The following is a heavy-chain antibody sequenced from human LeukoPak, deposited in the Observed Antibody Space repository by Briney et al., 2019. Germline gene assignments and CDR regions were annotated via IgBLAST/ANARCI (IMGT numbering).Heavy chain of an antibody. CDR1: GFTFSSYA. D-gene: IGHD1-26*01. CDR2: ISYDGSNK. Sequence: PGGSLRLSCAASGFTFSSYAMHWVRQAPGKGLDWVAVISYDGSNKYYADSVKGRFTISRDSSKNTLYLQVNSLRAEDTAVYYCARDRSQWELPPRSNAFDIWGQGTMVTVSS. J-gene: IGHJ3*02. V-gene: IGHV3-30*04. CDR3: ARDRSQWELPPRSNAFDI.